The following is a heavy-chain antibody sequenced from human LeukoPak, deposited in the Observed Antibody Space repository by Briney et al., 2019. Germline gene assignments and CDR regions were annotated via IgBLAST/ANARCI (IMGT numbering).Heavy chain of an antibody. J-gene: IGHJ4*02. Sequence: GGSLRLSCAASGFTFSSYSMNWVRQAPGKGLEWVSSISSSGTYVYYADSVKGRFTISRDNAKNSLYLQMNSLRAEDTAVYYCARGQPRVVPAGLGLYYFDYWGQGTLVTVSS. D-gene: IGHD2-2*01. CDR2: ISSSGTYV. V-gene: IGHV3-21*01. CDR3: ARGQPRVVPAGLGLYYFDY. CDR1: GFTFSSYS.